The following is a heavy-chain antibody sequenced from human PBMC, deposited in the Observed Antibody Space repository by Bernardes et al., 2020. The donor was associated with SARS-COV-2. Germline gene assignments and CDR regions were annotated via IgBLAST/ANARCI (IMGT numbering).Heavy chain of an antibody. CDR3: ARGVVVAATLFYYGMDV. Sequence: SVKVSCKASGYTFTSYGISWVRQAPGQGLEWMGWISAYNGNTNYAQKLQGRVTMTTDTSTSTAYMELRSLRSDDTAVYYCARGVVVAATLFYYGMDVWGQGTTVTVSS. D-gene: IGHD2-15*01. CDR2: ISAYNGNT. CDR1: GYTFTSYG. V-gene: IGHV1-18*04. J-gene: IGHJ6*02.